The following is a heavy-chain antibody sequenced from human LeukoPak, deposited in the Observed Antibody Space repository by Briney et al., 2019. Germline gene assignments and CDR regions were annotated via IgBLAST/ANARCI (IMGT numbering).Heavy chain of an antibody. D-gene: IGHD2-2*01. CDR2: IKQDGSEK. Sequence: GGSLRLSCAASGFTFSSYWMSWVRQAPGKGLEWVANIKQDGSEKYYVDSVKGRFTISRDNAKNSLYLQMNNLRAEDTAVYYCARDRVVPAELYYYYYMDVWGKGTTVTVSS. J-gene: IGHJ6*03. CDR1: GFTFSSYW. V-gene: IGHV3-7*01. CDR3: ARDRVVPAELYYYYYMDV.